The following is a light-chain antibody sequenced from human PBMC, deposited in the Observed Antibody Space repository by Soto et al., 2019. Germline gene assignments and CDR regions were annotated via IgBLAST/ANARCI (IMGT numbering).Light chain of an antibody. Sequence: QSALTQPPSASGSPGQSVTISCSGTSSNVGGYNFVSWYLQHPGKAPKLMIYEVTKRPSGVPDRFSGSKSGNTASLTVSGLQGEDEADYYCSSYTGSNNFVVFGGGTKLTVL. CDR2: EVT. V-gene: IGLV2-8*01. J-gene: IGLJ2*01. CDR1: SSNVGGYNF. CDR3: SSYTGSNNFVV.